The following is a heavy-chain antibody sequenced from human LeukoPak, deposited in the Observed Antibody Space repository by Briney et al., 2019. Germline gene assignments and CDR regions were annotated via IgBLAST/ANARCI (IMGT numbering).Heavy chain of an antibody. V-gene: IGHV3-49*04. CDR2: IRGKPYGETT. D-gene: IGHD3-3*01. CDR3: TRGSDTIFGVARDGFDS. CDR1: GFTFDDYA. Sequence: PGGSLRLSCAASGFTFDDYAMSWVRQAPGKGLEWVGFIRGKPYGETTEYAASVQGRFTISRDDFERTTYLQLNSLKTEDTGVYYCTRGSDTIFGVARDGFDSWGQGPWSPSPQ. J-gene: IGHJ4*02.